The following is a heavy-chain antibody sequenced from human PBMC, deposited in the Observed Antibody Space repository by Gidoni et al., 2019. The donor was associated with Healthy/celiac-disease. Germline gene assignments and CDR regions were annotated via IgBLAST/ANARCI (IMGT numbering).Heavy chain of an antibody. Sequence: QVQLQQWGAGLLKPSETLSLTCAVYGGSFSGYYWSWIRQPPGKGLEWIGEINHSGSTNYNPSLKSRVTISVDTSKNQFSLKLSSVTAADTAVYYCARGEDCSGGSCYSGVVGGIDYWGQGTLVTVSS. CDR1: GGSFSGYY. D-gene: IGHD2-15*01. CDR3: ARGEDCSGGSCYSGVVGGIDY. V-gene: IGHV4-34*01. J-gene: IGHJ4*02. CDR2: INHSGST.